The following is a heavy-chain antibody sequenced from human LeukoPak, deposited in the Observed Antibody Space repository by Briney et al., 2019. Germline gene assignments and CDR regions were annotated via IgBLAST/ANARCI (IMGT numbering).Heavy chain of an antibody. Sequence: GGSLRLSCAASGFTFSRYAMTWVRQAPGKGLEWVSAIGDSGRNTYYADSVRGRFTISRDNSKNTLYLQMNSLRVEDTAVYYCAKGNIAARQDIMDVWGQGTTVTVSS. V-gene: IGHV3-23*01. J-gene: IGHJ6*02. D-gene: IGHD6-6*01. CDR2: IGDSGRNT. CDR3: AKGNIAARQDIMDV. CDR1: GFTFSRYA.